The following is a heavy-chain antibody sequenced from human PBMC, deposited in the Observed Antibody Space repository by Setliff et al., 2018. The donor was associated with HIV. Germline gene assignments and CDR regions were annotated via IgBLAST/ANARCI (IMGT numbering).Heavy chain of an antibody. Sequence: PSETLSLTCTVSGGSIISGDHYWSWIRQPPGKGLEWIGTTYYDGSTIYNPSLNSRVTMSVDTSQNQFSLKLSSVTAADTAVFYCARAPPGIQNDAFDIWGQGAMVTVSS. V-gene: IGHV4-61*08. CDR1: GGSIISGDHY. CDR3: ARAPPGIQNDAFDI. J-gene: IGHJ3*02. CDR2: TYYDGST.